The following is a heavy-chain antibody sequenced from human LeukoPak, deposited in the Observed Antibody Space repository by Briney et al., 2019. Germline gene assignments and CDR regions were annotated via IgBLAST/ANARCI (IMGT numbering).Heavy chain of an antibody. CDR1: GFTFSSFS. Sequence: PGGSLRLSCAASGFTFSSFSVNWVRQAPGKGLEWVSYISSSSSTLYYAHSVKGRFTISRDNAKNSLYLQMNSLRAEDTAVYYCAREEGGGYMDVWGKGTTVTVSS. V-gene: IGHV3-48*01. D-gene: IGHD1-26*01. J-gene: IGHJ6*03. CDR2: ISSSSSTL. CDR3: AREEGGGYMDV.